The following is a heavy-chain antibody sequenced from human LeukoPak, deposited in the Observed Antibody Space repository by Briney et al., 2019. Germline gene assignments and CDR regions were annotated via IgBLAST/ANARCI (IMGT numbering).Heavy chain of an antibody. D-gene: IGHD2-21*02. J-gene: IGHJ3*02. Sequence: GGSLRLSCAASGFTFDDYAMHWVRQAPGKGLEWVSGISWNSGSIGYADSVKGRFTISRDNAKNSLYLQMNSLRAEDMALYYCAKAVTFTDAFDIWGQGTMVTVSS. CDR2: ISWNSGSI. V-gene: IGHV3-9*03. CDR3: AKAVTFTDAFDI. CDR1: GFTFDDYA.